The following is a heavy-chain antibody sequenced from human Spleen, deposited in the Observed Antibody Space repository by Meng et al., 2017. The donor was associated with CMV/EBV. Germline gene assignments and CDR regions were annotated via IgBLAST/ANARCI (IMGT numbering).Heavy chain of an antibody. CDR3: ARGPVGGTSGFDY. CDR2: IDISSTYT. Sequence: GESLKISCAASGFSFSTHNMNWVRQAPGKGLEWVSSIDISSTYTYYADSVKGRFTISSDDAKNSLYLQMNSLRADDTAVYYCARGPVGGTSGFDYWGQGTLVTVSS. J-gene: IGHJ4*02. CDR1: GFSFSTHN. V-gene: IGHV3-21*06. D-gene: IGHD3-10*01.